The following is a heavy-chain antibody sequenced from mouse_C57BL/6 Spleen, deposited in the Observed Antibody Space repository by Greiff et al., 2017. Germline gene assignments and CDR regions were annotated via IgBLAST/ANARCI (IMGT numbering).Heavy chain of an antibody. Sequence: QVQLQQPGAELVMPGASVKLSCKASGYTFTSYWMHWVKQRPGQGLEWIGEIDPSDSYTNYNQKFKGKSTLTVDKSSSTAYMQLSSLTSEDSAVYYCARVGYGGFAYWGQGTLVTVSA. CDR2: IDPSDSYT. CDR3: ARVGYGGFAY. D-gene: IGHD2-2*01. J-gene: IGHJ3*01. V-gene: IGHV1-69*01. CDR1: GYTFTSYW.